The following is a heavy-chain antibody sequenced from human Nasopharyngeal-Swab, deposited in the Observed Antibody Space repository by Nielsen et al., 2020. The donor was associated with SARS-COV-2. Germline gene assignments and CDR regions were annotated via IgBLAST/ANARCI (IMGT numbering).Heavy chain of an antibody. D-gene: IGHD4-17*01. V-gene: IGHV1-2*02. CDR2: INPHSRGT. CDR3: ARDDYGDYGYFGH. Sequence: ASVKVSCKASGYTFTRYYMHWVRQAPGQGLEWMGWINPHSRGTKYAQKFQGRVTMTSDTSINTAYMELRRLRSDDTAVYYCARDDYGDYGYFGHWGQGTLVTVSS. CDR1: GYTFTRYY. J-gene: IGHJ4*02.